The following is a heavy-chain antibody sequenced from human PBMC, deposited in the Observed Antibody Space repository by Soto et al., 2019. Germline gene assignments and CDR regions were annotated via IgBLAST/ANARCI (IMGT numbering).Heavy chain of an antibody. D-gene: IGHD1-26*01. CDR3: ARGRGSFTDAFDI. J-gene: IGHJ3*02. V-gene: IGHV4-59*12. Sequence: SETLSLTCTVSGGSISSYYWSWIRHPPGKGLEWIGYIYYSGSTNYNPSLKSRVTISVDTSKNQFSLKLSSVTAADTAVYYGARGRGSFTDAFDIWGQGTMVTVSS. CDR2: IYYSGST. CDR1: GGSISSYY.